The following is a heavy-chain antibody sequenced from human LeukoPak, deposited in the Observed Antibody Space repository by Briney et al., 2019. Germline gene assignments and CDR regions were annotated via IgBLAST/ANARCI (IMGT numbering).Heavy chain of an antibody. D-gene: IGHD3-16*01. J-gene: IGHJ4*02. V-gene: IGHV3-30*03. Sequence: LEWVAVLSFDGAHKYYSESVKGRFTISKDNSNNTLFLQMDSLRLEDTALYYCVRARAGGLDYWGQGTLVTVSS. CDR3: VRARAGGLDY. CDR2: LSFDGAHK.